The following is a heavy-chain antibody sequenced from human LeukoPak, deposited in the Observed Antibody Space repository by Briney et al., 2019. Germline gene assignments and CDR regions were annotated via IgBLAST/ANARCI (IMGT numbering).Heavy chain of an antibody. CDR3: AKGFGGYYFDY. Sequence: GGSLRLSCAASGFTFSSYGMSWVRQAPGKGLEWVSTISGSGGTTYYADSVKGRFTISRDNSKNTLYLQMNSLRAEDTAVYYCAKGFGGYYFDYWGQGTLVTVSS. D-gene: IGHD3-10*01. V-gene: IGHV3-23*01. J-gene: IGHJ4*02. CDR2: ISGSGGTT. CDR1: GFTFSSYG.